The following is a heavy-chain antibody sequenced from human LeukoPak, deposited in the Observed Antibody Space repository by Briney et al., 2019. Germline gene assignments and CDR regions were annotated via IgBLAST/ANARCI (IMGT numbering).Heavy chain of an antibody. J-gene: IGHJ4*02. CDR1: GFTFSSYA. V-gene: IGHV3-23*01. CDR2: ISGSGGST. Sequence: GGSLRLSCAASGFTFSSYAMSWVRQAPGKGLEGVSAISGSGGSTYYADAVRGGFTISRDNSKNTLYLQMNSLRAEDTAVYYCVVGLTTVTPFDYWGQGTLVTVSS. CDR3: VVGLTTVTPFDY. D-gene: IGHD4-17*01.